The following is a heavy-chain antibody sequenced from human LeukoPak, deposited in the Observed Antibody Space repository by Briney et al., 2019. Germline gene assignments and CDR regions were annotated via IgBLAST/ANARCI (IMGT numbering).Heavy chain of an antibody. CDR2: IIPIFGTA. Sequence: GASVKVSCKASGGTFGSYAISWVRQAPGQGLEWMGGIIPIFGTANYAQKFQGRVTITADKSTSTAYMELSSLRSEDTAVYYCARVGGSYYSSYFDYWGQGTLVTVSS. CDR1: GGTFGSYA. V-gene: IGHV1-69*06. J-gene: IGHJ4*02. D-gene: IGHD1-26*01. CDR3: ARVGGSYYSSYFDY.